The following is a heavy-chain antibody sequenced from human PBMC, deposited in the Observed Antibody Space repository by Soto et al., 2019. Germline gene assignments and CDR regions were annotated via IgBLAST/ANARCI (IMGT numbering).Heavy chain of an antibody. D-gene: IGHD5-12*01. CDR1: GYTFPSYG. J-gene: IGHJ6*03. CDR3: ARDSGYDFSYYYMDV. Sequence: ASVKVSCKASGYTFPSYGISWVRQATGQGLAWMGRISALLGSTNYAQKLQGRVTITADKSTSTAYMELSSLRSEDTAVYYCARDSGYDFSYYYMDVWGKGTTVTVS. V-gene: IGHV1-18*01. CDR2: ISALLGST.